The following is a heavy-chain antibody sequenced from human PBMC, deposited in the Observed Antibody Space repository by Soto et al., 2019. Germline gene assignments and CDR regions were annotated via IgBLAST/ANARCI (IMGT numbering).Heavy chain of an antibody. CDR3: AKDRRAGGNSAFYFDF. CDR2: ISATGGGT. CDR1: GFTFSSYA. J-gene: IGHJ4*02. Sequence: GGSLRLSCAATGFTFSSYAMSWVRQAPGKGLEWVSLISATGGGTYYADSVKGRFTISRDNSHNTLYLQVHSLTAEDTAVYYCAKDRRAGGNSAFYFDFWGQGAQVTVSS. D-gene: IGHD3-16*01. V-gene: IGHV3-23*01.